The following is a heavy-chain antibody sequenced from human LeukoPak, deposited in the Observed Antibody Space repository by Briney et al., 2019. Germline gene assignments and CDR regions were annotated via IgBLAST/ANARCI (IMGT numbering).Heavy chain of an antibody. D-gene: IGHD2-15*01. V-gene: IGHV3-7*01. CDR3: ARDHRIGGFMDL. Sequence: ETLSLTCTVSGGSISGHYWSWVRQAPEKGLEWVANIKPDGSEEHSVDSVKGRFTISRDNAKNSLYLQMNSLRAEDTAVYYCARDHRIGGFMDLWGKGTTVTVSS. CDR1: GGSISGHY. J-gene: IGHJ6*04. CDR2: IKPDGSEE.